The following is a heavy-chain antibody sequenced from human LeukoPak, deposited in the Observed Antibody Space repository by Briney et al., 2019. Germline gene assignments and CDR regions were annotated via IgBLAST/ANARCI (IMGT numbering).Heavy chain of an antibody. Sequence: ASVKVSCKASGYTFTGYYMHWVRQAPGQGLEWMGWINPNSGGTNYAQEFQGRVTMTRDTSISTAYMGLSRLRSDDTAVYYCARDGGWGSDMGAFDIWGQGTMVTVSS. CDR1: GYTFTGYY. CDR3: ARDGGWGSDMGAFDI. CDR2: INPNSGGT. D-gene: IGHD2-15*01. V-gene: IGHV1-2*02. J-gene: IGHJ3*02.